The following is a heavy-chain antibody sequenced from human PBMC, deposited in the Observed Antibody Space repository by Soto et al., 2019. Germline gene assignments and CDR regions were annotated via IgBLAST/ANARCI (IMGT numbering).Heavy chain of an antibody. D-gene: IGHD3-22*01. CDR3: ASPIYYDSSGPPGY. Sequence: GGSLRLSCAASGFTFSSYGMHWVRQAPGKGLEWVAVIWYDGSNKYYADSVKGRFTTSRDNSKNTLYLQMNSLRAEDTAVYYCASPIYYDSSGPPGYWGQGTLVTVSS. J-gene: IGHJ4*02. CDR2: IWYDGSNK. CDR1: GFTFSSYG. V-gene: IGHV3-33*01.